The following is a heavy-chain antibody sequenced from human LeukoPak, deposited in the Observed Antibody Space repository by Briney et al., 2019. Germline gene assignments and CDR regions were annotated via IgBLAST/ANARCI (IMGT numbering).Heavy chain of an antibody. V-gene: IGHV3-23*01. Sequence: GGSLRLSCAASGFTFSSYAMSWVRQAPGKGLEWVSAISGSGGSTYYADSVKGRFTISRDNSKNTLYLQMNSLRAEDTAVYYCARELTYYYDSSAPSGWFDPWGQGTLVTVSS. J-gene: IGHJ5*02. D-gene: IGHD3-22*01. CDR2: ISGSGGST. CDR1: GFTFSSYA. CDR3: ARELTYYYDSSAPSGWFDP.